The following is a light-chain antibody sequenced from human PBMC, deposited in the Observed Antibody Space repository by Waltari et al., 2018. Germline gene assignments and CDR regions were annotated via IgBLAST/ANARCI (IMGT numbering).Light chain of an antibody. CDR2: TAS. CDR3: QQSDSTPLT. V-gene: IGKV1-39*01. Sequence: DIQMTQSPSSLSASVGDSVTITCRASQDISTFLNWYQQKPGKAPKLLIYTASSLQSGVPSRFSGSGSGTDFTLTINSLQPEDFATYYCQQSDSTPLTFGPGTKVDI. J-gene: IGKJ3*01. CDR1: QDISTF.